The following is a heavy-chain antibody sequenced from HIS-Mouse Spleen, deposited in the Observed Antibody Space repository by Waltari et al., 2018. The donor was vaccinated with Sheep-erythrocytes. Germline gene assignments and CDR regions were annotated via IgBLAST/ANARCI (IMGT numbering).Heavy chain of an antibody. D-gene: IGHD1-26*01. CDR2: ISYDGSNK. Sequence: QVQLVDSGGGVVQPGRSLRLSCAASGFTFSSYAMHWVRKAPGKGLEWVAVISYDGSNKYFADPVKGRFNIPRDNSKNPLYLQMDSLGAEDTAVYYCARVSAGELKYYFDYWGQGTLVTVSS. J-gene: IGHJ4*02. CDR3: ARVSAGELKYYFDY. CDR1: GFTFSSYA. V-gene: IGHV3-30*04.